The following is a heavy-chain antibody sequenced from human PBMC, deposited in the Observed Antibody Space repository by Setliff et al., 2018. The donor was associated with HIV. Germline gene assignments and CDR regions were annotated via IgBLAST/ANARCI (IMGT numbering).Heavy chain of an antibody. J-gene: IGHJ2*01. D-gene: IGHD2-21*01. CDR1: GYTFTTYG. CDR2: ISGYNGNT. CDR3: ARGDWRKPYWYFDL. V-gene: IGHV1-18*01. Sequence: GASVKVSCKASGYTFTTYGISWVRQAPGQGLEWMGWISGYNGNTRYAQKLQGRVTMTTDTSTSTAYMELRSLGSDDTAEYFCARGDWRKPYWYFDLWGRGTLVTVTS.